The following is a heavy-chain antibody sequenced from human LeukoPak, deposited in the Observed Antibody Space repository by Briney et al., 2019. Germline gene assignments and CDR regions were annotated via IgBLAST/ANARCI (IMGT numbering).Heavy chain of an antibody. CDR1: GGSISSGDYY. CDR2: IYYSGST. CDR3: ARDGGSASSGYYRKDAFDI. V-gene: IGHV4-30-4*01. Sequence: PSETLSLTCTVSGGSISSGDYYWSWIRQPPGKGLEWIGYIYYSGSTYYHPSLKSRVTISVDTSKNQFSLKLSSVTAADTAVYYCARDGGSASSGYYRKDAFDIWGQGTMVTVSS. J-gene: IGHJ3*02. D-gene: IGHD3-22*01.